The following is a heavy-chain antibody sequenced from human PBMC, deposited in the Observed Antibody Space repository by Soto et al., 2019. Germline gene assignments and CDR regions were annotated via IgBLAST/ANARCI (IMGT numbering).Heavy chain of an antibody. Sequence: PGGSLRLSCAASGFIFSSYGMHWVRQAPGKGLEWVAVIWYDGTNKYYADSVKGQFIISRDNSKNTLYLQMNSLRAEDTAVYYCARDQGSSRYGMDVWGQGTTVTVSS. J-gene: IGHJ6*02. CDR2: IWYDGTNK. CDR3: ARDQGSSRYGMDV. D-gene: IGHD3-10*01. V-gene: IGHV3-33*01. CDR1: GFIFSSYG.